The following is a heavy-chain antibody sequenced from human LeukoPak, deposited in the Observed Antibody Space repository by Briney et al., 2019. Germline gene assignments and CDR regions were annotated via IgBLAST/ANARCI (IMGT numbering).Heavy chain of an antibody. J-gene: IGHJ4*02. V-gene: IGHV3-11*04. Sequence: PGGSLRLSCAASGFTFSDYYMSWIRQAPGKGLEWVSYISRSGSTIYYADSVKGRFTISRDNAKNSLYLQMNSLRAEDTAVYYCARESRNYYDSSAPADYWGQGTLVTVSS. D-gene: IGHD3-22*01. CDR2: ISRSGSTI. CDR3: ARESRNYYDSSAPADY. CDR1: GFTFSDYY.